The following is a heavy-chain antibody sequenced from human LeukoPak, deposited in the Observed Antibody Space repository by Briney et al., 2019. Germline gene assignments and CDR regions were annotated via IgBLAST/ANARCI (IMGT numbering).Heavy chain of an antibody. J-gene: IGHJ4*02. V-gene: IGHV3-21*01. CDR2: ISSGSTYI. CDR3: ARDQRGYFDWFIDY. CDR1: EFTVSSNY. Sequence: GGSLRLSCAASEFTVSSNYMSWIRQVPGKGLEWVSSISSGSTYIYNADSVQGRFTISRDNAKNSLFLLVNSLRAEDTAVYYCARDQRGYFDWFIDYWGQGTLVTVSS. D-gene: IGHD3-9*01.